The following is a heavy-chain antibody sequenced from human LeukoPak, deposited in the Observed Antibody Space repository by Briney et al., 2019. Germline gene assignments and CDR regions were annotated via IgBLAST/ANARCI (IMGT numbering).Heavy chain of an antibody. V-gene: IGHV4-34*01. J-gene: IGHJ4*02. D-gene: IGHD6-19*01. CDR3: AGAYGWYGFDY. CDR2: INHSGST. Sequence: SETLSLTCAVYGGSFSGYYWSWIRQPPGKGLEWIGEINHSGSTNYNPSLKSRVTISVDTSKNQFSLKLSSVTAADTAVYYCAGAYGWYGFDYWGQGTLVTVSS. CDR1: GGSFSGYY.